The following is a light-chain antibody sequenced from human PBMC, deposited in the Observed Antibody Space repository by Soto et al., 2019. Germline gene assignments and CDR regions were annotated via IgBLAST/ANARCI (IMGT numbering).Light chain of an antibody. V-gene: IGLV1-44*01. J-gene: IGLJ3*02. CDR3: ATWDDSLNIWM. Sequence: QSVLPQPPSVSGTPGQGVTISCSGSSSNIGSNPVNWYQHLPGTAPKLLIYSNSQRPSGVPDRFSGSKSGTSASLAISGLQSEDESDYYCATWDDSLNIWMFGGGTQLTVL. CDR2: SNS. CDR1: SSNIGSNP.